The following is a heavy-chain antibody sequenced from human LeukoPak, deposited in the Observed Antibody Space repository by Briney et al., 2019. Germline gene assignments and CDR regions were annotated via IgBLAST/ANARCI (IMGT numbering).Heavy chain of an antibody. D-gene: IGHD3-22*01. CDR1: GGTFSSYA. CDR3: ARGGGDYYDSSGYLPRGFDP. Sequence: SVKVSCKASGGTFSSYAISWVRQAPGQGLEWMGGIIPIFGTANYAQKFQGRVTITTDESTSTAYMELSSLRSEDTAVYYCARGGGDYYDSSGYLPRGFDPWGQRTLVTVSS. J-gene: IGHJ5*02. CDR2: IIPIFGTA. V-gene: IGHV1-69*05.